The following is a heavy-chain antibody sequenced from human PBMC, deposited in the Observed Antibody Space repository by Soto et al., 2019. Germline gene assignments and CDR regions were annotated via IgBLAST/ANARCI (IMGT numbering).Heavy chain of an antibody. J-gene: IGHJ5*02. CDR3: AGDPDSHYNDSHASSYP. D-gene: IGHD4-4*01. V-gene: IGHV1-69*08. CDR2: IIPIIGII. Sequence: QVQLVQSGAEVKKPGSSVKVSCKASGGTFSTYTITWVRQAHGQGLEWMGRIIPIIGIINYAQKFQGRVTISADKVTGTAYMELTGLRSDDTAVYYCAGDPDSHYNDSHASSYPWGQGTLVTVSA. CDR1: GGTFSTYT.